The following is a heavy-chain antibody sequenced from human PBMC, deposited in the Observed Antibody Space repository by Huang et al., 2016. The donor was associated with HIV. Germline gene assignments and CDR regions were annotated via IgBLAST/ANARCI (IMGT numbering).Heavy chain of an antibody. Sequence: GFTFGDYTMSWFRQAPGKGLEWVGFIRGKAYGGTTEYAASVKGRFTISRDDSKSIAYLQMNSLKTEDTAVYYCTRDGIGFLDYLLPDYWGQGTLVTVSS. CDR1: GFTFGDYT. D-gene: IGHD3-3*01. CDR3: TRDGIGFLDYLLPDY. CDR2: IRGKAYGGTT. J-gene: IGHJ4*02. V-gene: IGHV3-49*03.